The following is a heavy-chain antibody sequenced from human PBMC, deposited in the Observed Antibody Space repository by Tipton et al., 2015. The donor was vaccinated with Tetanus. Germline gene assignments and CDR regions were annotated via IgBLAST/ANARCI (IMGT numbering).Heavy chain of an antibody. CDR2: INHRGGI. CDR1: GGSSSSFY. V-gene: IGHV4-34*01. CDR3: ARANNEFPKKGPFDF. D-gene: IGHD1-1*01. J-gene: IGHJ4*02. Sequence: LRLSCAVSGGSSSSFYWSWIRQPPGKGLEWIGEINHRGGITYNPSLRGRVTISVDTSKNHFSLNMSSVTAADTAVYYCARANNEFPKKGPFDFWGQGKLVIVSS.